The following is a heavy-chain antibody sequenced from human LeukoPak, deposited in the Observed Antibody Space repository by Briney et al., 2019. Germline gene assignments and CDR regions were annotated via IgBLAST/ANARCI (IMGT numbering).Heavy chain of an antibody. CDR2: INSDGSST. Sequence: PGGSLRLSCAASGFTFSSYWMHWVRQAPGKGLVWVSYINSDGSSTTYADSVKGRFTISRDNARNTLYLQMSSLRADDTAVYYCARDRNYDYVWGSYRYDAFDIWGQGTMVTVSS. CDR3: ARDRNYDYVWGSYRYDAFDI. J-gene: IGHJ3*02. V-gene: IGHV3-74*01. D-gene: IGHD3-16*02. CDR1: GFTFSSYW.